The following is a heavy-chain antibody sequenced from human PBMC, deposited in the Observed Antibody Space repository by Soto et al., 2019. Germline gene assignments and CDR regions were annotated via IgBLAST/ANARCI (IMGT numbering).Heavy chain of an antibody. CDR3: AKETVATIRPTRIYYYYGLDV. V-gene: IGHV3-30*18. J-gene: IGHJ6*02. D-gene: IGHD5-12*01. CDR1: GFTFSRYG. CDR2: TSHDGTNK. Sequence: QVQLVESGGGVVQPGRSLRLSCATSGFTFSRYGIQWVRQAPGKGLEWVAVTSHDGTNKYYTDSVKGRFIISRDNSKNPLYLEMNSLRAEDTAVYYCAKETVATIRPTRIYYYYGLDVWGQGTTVSVSS.